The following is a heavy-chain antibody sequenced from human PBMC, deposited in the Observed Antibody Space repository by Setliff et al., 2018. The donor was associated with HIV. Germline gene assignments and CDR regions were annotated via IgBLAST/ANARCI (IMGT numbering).Heavy chain of an antibody. Sequence: GGSLRLSCAASGFTFSTYGMQWVRQAPGKGLEWVAFIRYDGSNQYYADSVKGRFTISRDNSKNTLYLQMNSLRAEDTAVYYCAKCGGYSFDSWGQGSLVTVSS. V-gene: IGHV3-30*02. CDR3: AKCGGYSFDS. CDR2: IRYDGSNQ. D-gene: IGHD2-21*01. CDR1: GFTFSTYG. J-gene: IGHJ4*02.